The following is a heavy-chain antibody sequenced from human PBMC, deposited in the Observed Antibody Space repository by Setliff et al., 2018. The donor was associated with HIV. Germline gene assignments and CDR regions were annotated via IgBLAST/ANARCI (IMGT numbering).Heavy chain of an antibody. D-gene: IGHD1-1*01. CDR1: GGSFSGYH. CDR2: IDYSGSP. V-gene: IGHV4-34*01. CDR3: ARGGYNWNDDLDY. J-gene: IGHJ4*02. Sequence: SETLSLTCAVYGGSFSGYHWSWIRQPPGKGLEWIGEIDYSGSPNYNPSLKSRVTISVDTSKNQFSLNLSSVTAADTAVYYCARGGYNWNDDLDYWGQGTLVTVSS.